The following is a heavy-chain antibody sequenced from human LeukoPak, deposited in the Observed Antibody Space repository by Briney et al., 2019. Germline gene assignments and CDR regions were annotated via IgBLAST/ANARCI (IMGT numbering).Heavy chain of an antibody. J-gene: IGHJ4*02. V-gene: IGHV3-48*02. CDR3: ASSGSYRFDY. D-gene: IGHD1-26*01. Sequence: GGSLRLSCAASGFTFSSYAMHWVRQAPGKGLEWVSHITASGTAMFYADSVKGRFTISRDNAKNSLYLQMNSLRDEDTAVYYCASSGSYRFDYWGQGTLVTVSS. CDR1: GFTFSSYA. CDR2: ITASGTAM.